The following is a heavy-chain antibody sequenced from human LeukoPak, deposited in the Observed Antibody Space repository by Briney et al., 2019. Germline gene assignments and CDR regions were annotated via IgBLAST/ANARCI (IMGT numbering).Heavy chain of an antibody. V-gene: IGHV4-59*01. D-gene: IGHD2-21*01. Sequence: SETLSLTCTVSGGSISSYYWSWIRQPPGKGLEWFGYIYYSGSTNYNPSLKSRVTISVDTSKNQFSLKLSSVTAADTAVYYCARGAVVIALSFDIWGQGTMVTVSS. CDR2: IYYSGST. J-gene: IGHJ3*02. CDR1: GGSISSYY. CDR3: ARGAVVIALSFDI.